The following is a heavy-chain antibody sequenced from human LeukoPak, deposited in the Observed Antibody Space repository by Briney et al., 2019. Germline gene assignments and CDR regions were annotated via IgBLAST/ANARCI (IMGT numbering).Heavy chain of an antibody. D-gene: IGHD5-12*01. CDR3: ARLGGNYSGYDYSDAFGN. V-gene: IGHV1-2*02. J-gene: IGHJ4*02. CDR2: INPNSGGT. Sequence: ASEKVSCKASGYTFTGYYMHWVRQAPGQGLEWMGWINPNSGGTNYAQKFQGRVTMTRDTSISTAYMELSRLRSDDTAVYYCARLGGNYSGYDYSDAFGNWGQGTLVTVSS. CDR1: GYTFTGYY.